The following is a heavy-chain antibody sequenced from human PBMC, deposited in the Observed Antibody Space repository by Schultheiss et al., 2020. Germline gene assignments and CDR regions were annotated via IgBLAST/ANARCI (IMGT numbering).Heavy chain of an antibody. Sequence: GGSLRLSCAPSGFSFSDAGMSWVRQAPGKGLEYVSAISSNGGSTYYADSVKGRFTISRDNSKNTLYLQMNSLRAEDTAVYYCVHSGYSYGFWGQGTLVTVSS. D-gene: IGHD5-18*01. J-gene: IGHJ4*02. V-gene: IGHV3-64*04. CDR3: VHSGYSYGF. CDR1: GFSFSDAG. CDR2: ISSNGGST.